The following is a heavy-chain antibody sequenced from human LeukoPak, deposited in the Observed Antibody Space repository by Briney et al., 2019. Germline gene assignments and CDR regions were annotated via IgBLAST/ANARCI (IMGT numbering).Heavy chain of an antibody. D-gene: IGHD3-22*01. CDR2: MNPNSGNT. CDR3: AKDRPMYDYDSNGSLDY. Sequence: ASVKVSCKASGYTFTSYDISWVRQAPGHGLEWMGWMNPNSGNTGYAQKFQGRVTMTRDTSISTAYMELSRLRSDDTAVYYCAKDRPMYDYDSNGSLDYWGQGTLVTVSS. CDR1: GYTFTSYD. J-gene: IGHJ4*02. V-gene: IGHV1-8*01.